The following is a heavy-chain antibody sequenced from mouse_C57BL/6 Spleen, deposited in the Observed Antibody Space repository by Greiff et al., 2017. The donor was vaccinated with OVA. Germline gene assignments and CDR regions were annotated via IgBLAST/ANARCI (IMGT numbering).Heavy chain of an antibody. Sequence: VQLQQSGPELVKPGASVKISCKASGFAFSSSWMNWVKQRPGKGLEWIGRIYPGDGDTNYNGKFKGKATLTADKSSSTAYMQLSSLTSEDSAVYCCARSPSCHFDYGGQGTTLTVSS. V-gene: IGHV1-82*01. CDR2: IYPGDGDT. J-gene: IGHJ2*01. CDR1: GFAFSSSW. CDR3: ARSPSCHFDY.